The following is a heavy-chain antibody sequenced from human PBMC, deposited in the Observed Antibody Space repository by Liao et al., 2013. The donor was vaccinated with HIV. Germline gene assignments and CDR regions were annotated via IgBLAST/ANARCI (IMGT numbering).Heavy chain of an antibody. V-gene: IGHV4-4*07. CDR1: GGSISSYY. CDR3: ARGLYYDILTWRAKDAFDI. CDR2: IYSSGSA. J-gene: IGHJ3*02. D-gene: IGHD3-9*01. Sequence: QVQLQESGPGLVKPSETLSLTCTVSGGSISSYYWSWIRQPAGKGLEWIGRIYSSGSANYNPSLKSRVTISVDTSRNHFSLKLSSVTAADTAVYYCARGLYYDILTWRAKDAFDIWGQGTMVIVSS.